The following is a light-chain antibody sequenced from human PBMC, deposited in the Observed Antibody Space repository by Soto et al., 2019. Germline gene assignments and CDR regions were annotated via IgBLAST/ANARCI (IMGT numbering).Light chain of an antibody. J-gene: IGKJ1*01. V-gene: IGKV1-39*01. CDR3: QQSYRTPPT. CDR2: AAY. Sequence: DIQMTQSPSSLSASVGDRVTITCRASQSISSYLNWYQQKPGKAPKLLIYAAYSLQSGVPSRFSGSGSGTDFPLTISSLQPEDFATYYCQQSYRTPPTFGQGTKVELK. CDR1: QSISSY.